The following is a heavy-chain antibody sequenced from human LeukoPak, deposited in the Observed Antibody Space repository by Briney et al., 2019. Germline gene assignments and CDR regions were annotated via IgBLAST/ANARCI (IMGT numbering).Heavy chain of an antibody. Sequence: ASVKVSCKASGYTFKNYDINWVRQAPGQGLEWMAWMNPNNDNAGSAQKFQGRVTMTRDTSLNTAYMELSSLRSDDTGVYYCARAAAGGDDPFDVWGQGSLIIVSS. J-gene: IGHJ3*01. D-gene: IGHD6-25*01. V-gene: IGHV1-8*01. CDR3: ARAAAGGDDPFDV. CDR1: GYTFKNYD. CDR2: MNPNNDNA.